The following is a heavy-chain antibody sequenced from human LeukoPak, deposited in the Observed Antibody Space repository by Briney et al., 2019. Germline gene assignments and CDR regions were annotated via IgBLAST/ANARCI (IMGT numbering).Heavy chain of an antibody. D-gene: IGHD2-15*01. CDR3: AKVRYCSGGSCYASHDLH. J-gene: IGHJ4*02. CDR2: VSGSGDFT. CDR1: GFTFKSYA. Sequence: GGSLRLSCEGSGFTFKSYAMSWVRQAPGKGLEWVSGVSGSGDFTDYADSVKGRFTISRDNPKNTLFLQMSSLRVEDTAIYYCAKVRYCSGGSCYASHDLHWGQGTLVTVSS. V-gene: IGHV3-23*01.